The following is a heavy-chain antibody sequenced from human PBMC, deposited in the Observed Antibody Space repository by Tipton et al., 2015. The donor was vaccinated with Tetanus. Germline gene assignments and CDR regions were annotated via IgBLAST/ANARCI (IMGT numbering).Heavy chain of an antibody. Sequence: LRLSCTVSGGSISSSYYYWGWIRQPPGKGLEWIGSLDYSGNTYYNSSLMSRVTISVDTSKNQFSLRLNSVTAVDTAVYYCARMGFTYGQVVYWGQGTLVTVAS. J-gene: IGHJ4*02. CDR1: GGSISSSYYY. CDR2: LDYSGNT. D-gene: IGHD5-18*01. V-gene: IGHV4-39*01. CDR3: ARMGFTYGQVVY.